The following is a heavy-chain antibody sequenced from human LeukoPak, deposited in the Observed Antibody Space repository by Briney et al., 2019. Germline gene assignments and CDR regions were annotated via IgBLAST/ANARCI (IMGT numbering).Heavy chain of an antibody. CDR1: GGSISSSSYY. Sequence: PSETLSLTCTVSGGSISSSSYYWSWIRQSPGKGLQWIGSRYYSGSTYYTSSLKSRITISVDMSKNQFSLRLSSVNAADTAVYYCARDAPNYYDSSGHYYGAFDIWGQGTMVTVSS. D-gene: IGHD3-22*01. CDR2: RYYSGST. V-gene: IGHV4-39*07. J-gene: IGHJ3*02. CDR3: ARDAPNYYDSSGHYYGAFDI.